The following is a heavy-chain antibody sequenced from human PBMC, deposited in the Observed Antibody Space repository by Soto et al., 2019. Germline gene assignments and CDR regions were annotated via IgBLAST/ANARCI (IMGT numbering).Heavy chain of an antibody. Sequence: PSETLSLTCTVSGGSISSGDYYWSWIRQPPGKGLEWIGYIYYSGSTYYNPSLKSRVTISVDTSKNQFSLKLSSVTAADTAVYYCARDFYGSGSWLLGYWGQGTLVTSPQ. V-gene: IGHV4-30-4*01. CDR2: IYYSGST. CDR1: GGSISSGDYY. D-gene: IGHD3-10*01. CDR3: ARDFYGSGSWLLGY. J-gene: IGHJ4*02.